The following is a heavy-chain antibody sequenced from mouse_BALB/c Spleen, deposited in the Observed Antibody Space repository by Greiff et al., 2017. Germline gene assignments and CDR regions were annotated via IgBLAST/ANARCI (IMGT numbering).Heavy chain of an antibody. D-gene: IGHD3-3*01. J-gene: IGHJ4*01. CDR1: GFTFSSYA. Sequence: EVKLMESGGGLVKPGGSLKLSCAASGFTFSSYAMSWVRQTPEKRLEWVASISSGGSTYYPDSVKGRFTISRDNARNILYLQMSSLRSEDTAMYYCAREGPQISMDYWGQGTSVTVSS. CDR2: ISSGGST. CDR3: AREGPQISMDY. V-gene: IGHV5-6-5*01.